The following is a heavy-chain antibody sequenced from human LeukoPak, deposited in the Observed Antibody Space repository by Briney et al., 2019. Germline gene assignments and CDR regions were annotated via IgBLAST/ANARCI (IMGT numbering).Heavy chain of an antibody. J-gene: IGHJ6*02. V-gene: IGHV3-74*01. D-gene: IGHD6-19*01. CDR1: GFPLTSYW. CDR3: ARGQQQWLTPYYYYYYGMDV. CDR2: INSDGGRT. Sequence: PGGSLRLFCAASGFPLTSYWMHWVRQAPGKGLVWVSRINSDGGRTIYADSVKGRFTIFRDDSKHTLYLQMNSLRAEDTAVYYCARGQQQWLTPYYYYYYGMDVWGQGTTVTVSS.